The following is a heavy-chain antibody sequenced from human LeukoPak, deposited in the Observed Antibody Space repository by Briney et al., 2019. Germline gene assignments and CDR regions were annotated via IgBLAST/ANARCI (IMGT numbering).Heavy chain of an antibody. V-gene: IGHV3-43*02. D-gene: IGHD4-11*01. J-gene: IGHJ4*02. CDR1: GFSFDDNA. Sequence: GGSLRLSCAASGFSFDDNAMYWVRQAPGKGLEWVSLISGDGATTYYADSVKGRFNISRDNAKNTLYLQMNSLTVEDTAVYYCARDGLTETTRDSDYWGQGTLVTVSS. CDR3: ARDGLTETTRDSDY. CDR2: ISGDGATT.